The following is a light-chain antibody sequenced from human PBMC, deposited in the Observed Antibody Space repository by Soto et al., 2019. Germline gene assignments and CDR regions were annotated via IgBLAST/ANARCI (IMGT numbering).Light chain of an antibody. CDR3: QQRSHWPPLT. Sequence: EIVLTQSPATLSSFPGDRVTLSCRASQNVSSFLAWYQRRPGQAPRLLIYDASSRASNIPPRFSGSGSGTDFTLTISSLEPEDFAVYYCQQRSHWPPLTFGGGTKVDIK. J-gene: IGKJ4*01. V-gene: IGKV3-11*01. CDR2: DAS. CDR1: QNVSSF.